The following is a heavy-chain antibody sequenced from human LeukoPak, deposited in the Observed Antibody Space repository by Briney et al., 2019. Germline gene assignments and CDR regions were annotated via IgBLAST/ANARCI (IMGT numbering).Heavy chain of an antibody. CDR3: AKSHSSWPDY. CDR1: GFTFSSYA. Sequence: GGSLRLSCAASGFTFSSYAMSWVRQAPGKGLEWVSAISGSGGSTYYADSVKGRLTISRDNSKNTLYLQMNSLRAEDMAVYYCAKSHSSWPDYWGQGTLVTVSS. CDR2: ISGSGGST. J-gene: IGHJ4*02. V-gene: IGHV3-23*01. D-gene: IGHD6-13*01.